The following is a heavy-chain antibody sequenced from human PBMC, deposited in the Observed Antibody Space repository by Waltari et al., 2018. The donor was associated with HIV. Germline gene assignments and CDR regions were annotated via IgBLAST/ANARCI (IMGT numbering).Heavy chain of an antibody. J-gene: IGHJ6*02. CDR2: IIPILGTA. V-gene: IGHV1-69*01. D-gene: IGHD2-2*01. CDR1: GGTFSSYA. CDR3: ARGGVYCSSTSCSMYGMDV. Sequence: QVQLVQSGAEVKKPGSSVKVSCKASGGTFSSYAISWVRQAPGQGLEWMGVIIPILGTANYAQKCQGRVTITADESTSTAYMELSSLRSEDTAVYYCARGGVYCSSTSCSMYGMDVWGQGTTVTVSS.